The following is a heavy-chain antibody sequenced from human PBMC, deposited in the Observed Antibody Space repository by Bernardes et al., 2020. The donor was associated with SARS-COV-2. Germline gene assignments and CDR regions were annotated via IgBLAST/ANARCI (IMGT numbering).Heavy chain of an antibody. CDR3: ARHAGYCSNGGCYFDWYFDL. Sequence: SETLSPTCTVSGVSISTSDRYWAWIRQTPGKGLEWIGSIFYSGSAYYNPSLKSRVTISVDTSKNQFSLKLSPVTAADTAVYYCARHAGYCSNGGCYFDWYFDLWGRGTLVTVSS. V-gene: IGHV4-39*01. CDR2: IFYSGSA. CDR1: GVSISTSDRY. D-gene: IGHD2-8*01. J-gene: IGHJ2*01.